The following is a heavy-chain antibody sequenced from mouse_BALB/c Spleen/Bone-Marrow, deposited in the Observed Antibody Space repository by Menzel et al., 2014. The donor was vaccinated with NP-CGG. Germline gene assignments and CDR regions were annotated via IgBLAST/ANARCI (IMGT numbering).Heavy chain of an antibody. D-gene: IGHD4-1*01. CDR1: GYTFTDYV. J-gene: IGHJ2*01. Sequence: QVQLQQSGPELVKPGASVKMSCKASGYTFTDYVISWVKQRTGQGLEWIGEIYPGSGSTYYNEKFKGKATLTADKSSNTAYMQLGSLTSEDSAVYFCATGTDYWGQGTTLTVSS. CDR3: ATGTDY. CDR2: IYPGSGST. V-gene: IGHV1-81*01.